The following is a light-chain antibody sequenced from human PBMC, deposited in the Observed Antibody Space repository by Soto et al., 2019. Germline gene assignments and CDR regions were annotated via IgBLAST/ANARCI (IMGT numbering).Light chain of an antibody. CDR2: AAS. V-gene: IGKV1-39*01. Sequence: DLQMTQSPSSLSASVGDRVTITCRASQAVSNFVAWYQHRPGMAPKVLMYAASTLQTGVSSRFIGSGSGTDFTLTISRLLPEDFATYYCQQTHSAPWTFGQGTRVDVK. CDR3: QQTHSAPWT. CDR1: QAVSNF. J-gene: IGKJ1*01.